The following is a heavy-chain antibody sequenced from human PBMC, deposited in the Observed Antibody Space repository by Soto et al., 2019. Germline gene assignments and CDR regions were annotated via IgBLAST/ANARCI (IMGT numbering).Heavy chain of an antibody. CDR3: ARMYGDYGLNGTYYGMDV. D-gene: IGHD4-17*01. CDR2: IISISSYI. CDR1: GFTFSSYS. Sequence: EVQLVESGGGLVKPGGSLRLSCAASGFTFSSYSMNWARQAPGKGLEWVSSIISISSYIYFSDSVKGLFTISRDNAKNSLYLQMNSMRAEDTAVYYCARMYGDYGLNGTYYGMDVWGQGTTVTVSS. V-gene: IGHV3-21*01. J-gene: IGHJ6*02.